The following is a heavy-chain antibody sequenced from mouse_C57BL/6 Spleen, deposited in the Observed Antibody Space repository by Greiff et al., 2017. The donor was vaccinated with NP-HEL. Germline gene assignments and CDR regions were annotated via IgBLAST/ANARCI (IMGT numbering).Heavy chain of an antibody. J-gene: IGHJ1*03. CDR3: ARDRAPEGYFDV. D-gene: IGHD3-1*01. Sequence: VQLKESGPGLVKPSQSLSLTCSVTGYSITSGYYWNWIRQFPGNKLEWMGYISYDGSNNYNPSLKNRISITRDTSKNQFFLKLNSVTTEDTATYYCARDRAPEGYFDVWGTGTTVTVSS. CDR2: ISYDGSN. V-gene: IGHV3-6*01. CDR1: GYSITSGYY.